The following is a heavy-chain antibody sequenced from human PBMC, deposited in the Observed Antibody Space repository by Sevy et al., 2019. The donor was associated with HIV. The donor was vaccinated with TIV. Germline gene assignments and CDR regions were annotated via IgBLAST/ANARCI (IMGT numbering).Heavy chain of an antibody. CDR1: IFTFSSYA. J-gene: IGHJ6*02. CDR2: ISFDGNTK. CDR3: ASDRYYSSSGYHYYYYGMDV. D-gene: IGHD3-22*01. Sequence: GGSLRLSCAASIFTFSSYAMHWVRQAPGKGLEWVAVISFDGNTKYYADSVKGRFTISRDNSRNTLYLQMNSLRADDTAVYYCASDRYYSSSGYHYYYYGMDVSGQGTTVTVSS. V-gene: IGHV3-30-3*01.